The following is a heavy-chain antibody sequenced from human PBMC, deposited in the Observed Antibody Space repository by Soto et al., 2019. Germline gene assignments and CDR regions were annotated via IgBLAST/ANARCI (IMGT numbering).Heavy chain of an antibody. CDR2: ISAYKRNT. J-gene: IGHJ4*02. Sequence: ASVKVSCKTSGYTFASSGISWVRQAPGQGLEWMGWISAYKRNTNYAQKLQGRLTMTTDSSTSTAYMELRSLRSDDTAVYYCARVYGSGTQSAFFFDHWGQGTLVTVSS. V-gene: IGHV1-18*04. D-gene: IGHD3-10*01. CDR1: GYTFASSG. CDR3: ARVYGSGTQSAFFFDH.